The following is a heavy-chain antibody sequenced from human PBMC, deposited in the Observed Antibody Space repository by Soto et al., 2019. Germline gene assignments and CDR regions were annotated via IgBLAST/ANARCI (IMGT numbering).Heavy chain of an antibody. V-gene: IGHV3-30*18. D-gene: IGHD3-22*01. CDR3: AKDIWDSSGYGDY. J-gene: IGHJ4*02. Sequence: QVQLVESGGGVVQPGRSLRLSCAASGFTFSSYGMHWVRQAPGTGLEWVAVISYDGSNKYYADSVKGRFTIARDNSKNTLYLQMNSLRAEDTAVYYCAKDIWDSSGYGDYWGQGTLVTVSS. CDR1: GFTFSSYG. CDR2: ISYDGSNK.